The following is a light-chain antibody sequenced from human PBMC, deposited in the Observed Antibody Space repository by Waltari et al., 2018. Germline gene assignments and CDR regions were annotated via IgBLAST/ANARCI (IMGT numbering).Light chain of an antibody. CDR1: QSCLYSSNNKNY. CDR3: QQYYSTPLT. J-gene: IGKJ1*01. V-gene: IGKV4-1*01. Sequence: RQSCLYSSNNKNYLAWYQQKPGQPPKLLIYWASTRESGVPDRFSGSGSGTDFTLTISSLQAEDVAVYYCQQYYSTPLTFGQGTKVEIK. CDR2: WAS.